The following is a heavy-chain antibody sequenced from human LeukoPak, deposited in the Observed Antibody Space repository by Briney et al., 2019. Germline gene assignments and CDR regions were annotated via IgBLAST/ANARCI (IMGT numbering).Heavy chain of an antibody. CDR3: ARDQKMPDYYMDV. CDR1: GLTFSSYS. D-gene: IGHD2-2*01. Sequence: VGSLRLSCAASGLTFSSYSMNAGRQAPGRGVGWVSYISSSRSTIYYADSVTGRFTISRDNAKNSLSLQMHSLRDEDTAVYYCARDQKMPDYYMDVWGKGTTVTVSS. V-gene: IGHV3-48*02. CDR2: ISSSRSTI. J-gene: IGHJ6*03.